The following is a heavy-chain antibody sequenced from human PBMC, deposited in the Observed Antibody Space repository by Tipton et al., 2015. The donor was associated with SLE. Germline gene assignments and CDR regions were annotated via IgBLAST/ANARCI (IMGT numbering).Heavy chain of an antibody. J-gene: IGHJ3*02. CDR2: IYYSGST. CDR3: ARVKRSARAFDI. V-gene: IGHV4-59*01. D-gene: IGHD1-26*01. Sequence: TLSLTCTVSGGSISSDYWSWIRQPPGKGLEWIGYIYYSGSTNHNPSLKSRVTISVDTSKNQFSLKLSSVTAADTAVYYCARVKRSARAFDIWGQGTLVTVSS. CDR1: GGSISSDY.